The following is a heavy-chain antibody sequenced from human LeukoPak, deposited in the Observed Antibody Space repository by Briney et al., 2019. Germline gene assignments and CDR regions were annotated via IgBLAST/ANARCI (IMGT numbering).Heavy chain of an antibody. Sequence: SETLSLTCTVSGGSISSGSHHWGWFRQSPGKGLEWIGSLYYSRTTYYNPSLNSRVTISVVTSKNQFSLQLNSVTAADTAVYYCARHDGRGGNTMGALDSWGQGSPVTVSS. J-gene: IGHJ4*02. CDR2: LYYSRTT. CDR1: GGSISSGSHH. V-gene: IGHV4-39*01. CDR3: ARHDGRGGNTMGALDS. D-gene: IGHD3-3*01.